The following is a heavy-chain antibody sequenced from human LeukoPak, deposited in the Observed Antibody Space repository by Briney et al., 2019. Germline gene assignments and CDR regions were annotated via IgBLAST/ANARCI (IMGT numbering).Heavy chain of an antibody. CDR1: GFTFSSYW. CDR2: INSDGSST. D-gene: IGHD3-16*01. Sequence: PGGSLRLSCAASGFTFSSYWMHWVRQAPGKGLVWVSRINSDGSSTSYADSVKGRFTISRDNAKTTLYLQMNSLRAEDTAVYYCARGWVSGYFYLWGRGTLVTVSS. J-gene: IGHJ2*01. CDR3: ARGWVSGYFYL. V-gene: IGHV3-74*01.